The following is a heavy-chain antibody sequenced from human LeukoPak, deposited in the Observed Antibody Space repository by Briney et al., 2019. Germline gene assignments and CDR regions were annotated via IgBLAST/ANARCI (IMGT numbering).Heavy chain of an antibody. CDR3: VKDQMDHYGSGSLSDY. V-gene: IGHV3-64D*09. J-gene: IGHJ4*02. CDR1: GFTFSSYA. Sequence: GGSLRLSCSASGFTFSSYAMHWVRQAPGKGLEYVSAISSNGGSTYYADSVKGRFTISRGNSKNTLYLQMSSLRAEDTAVYYCVKDQMDHYGSGSLSDYWGQGTLVTVSS. D-gene: IGHD3-10*01. CDR2: ISSNGGST.